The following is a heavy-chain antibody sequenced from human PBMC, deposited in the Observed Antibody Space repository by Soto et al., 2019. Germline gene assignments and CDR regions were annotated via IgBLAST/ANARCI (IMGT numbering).Heavy chain of an antibody. CDR3: ARDRDYDF. CDR1: GFTFSSCA. CDR2: IYSGGST. D-gene: IGHD3-3*01. V-gene: IGHV3-66*01. J-gene: IGHJ4*02. Sequence: LRLSCAASGFTFSSCAMGWVRQAPGKGLEWVSVIYSGGSTYYADSVKGRFTISRDNSKNTLYLQMNSLRAEDTAVYYCARDRDYDFWGQGTLVTVSS.